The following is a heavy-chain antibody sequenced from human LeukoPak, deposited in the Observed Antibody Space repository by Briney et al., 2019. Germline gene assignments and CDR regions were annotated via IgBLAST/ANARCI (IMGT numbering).Heavy chain of an antibody. CDR1: GYTFTNYG. Sequence: GASVKVYCKASGYTFTNYGITWVRQAPGQGLEWMGWISPYNGNTNYAQKFQGRVTMTTDTSTSTAYMELRNLRSDDTALYYCATEGGWQPTDYGDHVYWGQGTLVTVSS. CDR3: ATEGGWQPTDYGDHVY. V-gene: IGHV1-18*01. D-gene: IGHD4-17*01. J-gene: IGHJ4*02. CDR2: ISPYNGNT.